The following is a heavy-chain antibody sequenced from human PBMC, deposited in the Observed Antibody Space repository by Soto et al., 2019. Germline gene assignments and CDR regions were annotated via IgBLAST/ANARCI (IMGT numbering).Heavy chain of an antibody. J-gene: IGHJ4*02. CDR3: ARSMITFGGVIVSMD. CDR1: GGSISSGGYS. D-gene: IGHD3-16*02. V-gene: IGHV4-30-2*01. CDR2: ICHSGST. Sequence: QLQLQESGSGLVKPSQTLSLTCAVSGGSISSGGYSWSWIRQPPGKGLEWIGYICHSGSTYYNPSLKSRVTISVDRSKNQFSLKLSSVTAADTAVYYCARSMITFGGVIVSMDWGQGTLVTVSS.